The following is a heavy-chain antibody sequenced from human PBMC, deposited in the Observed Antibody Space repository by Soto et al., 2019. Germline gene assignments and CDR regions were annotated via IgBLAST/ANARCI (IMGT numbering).Heavy chain of an antibody. V-gene: IGHV3-53*01. CDR2: IFGDGNT. D-gene: IGHD4-17*01. J-gene: IGHJ4*02. CDR1: EFNVANGH. CDR3: AGDWNGDKYFDY. Sequence: GGSLRLSCVASEFNVANGHMNWVRQAPGRGLEWVSVIFGDGNTRSGDSVKGRFTISRDTSKNTVYLQMNSLRAEDTAVYYCAGDWNGDKYFDYWGQGTLVTVSS.